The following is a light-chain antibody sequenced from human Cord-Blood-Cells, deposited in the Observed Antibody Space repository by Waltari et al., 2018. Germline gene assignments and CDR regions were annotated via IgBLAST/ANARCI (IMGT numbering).Light chain of an antibody. V-gene: IGLV2-14*01. J-gene: IGLJ3*02. CDR2: DVS. CDR3: SSYTSSSTWV. CDR1: SSDVGGYNY. Sequence: QSALTQPASVSGSPGQSIPIPCPGTSSDVGGYNYVPWYQQHPGKAPTRMIYDVSKRPSGVSNRFSGSKSGNTASLTISGLQAEDEADYYCSSYTSSSTWVFGGGTKLTVL.